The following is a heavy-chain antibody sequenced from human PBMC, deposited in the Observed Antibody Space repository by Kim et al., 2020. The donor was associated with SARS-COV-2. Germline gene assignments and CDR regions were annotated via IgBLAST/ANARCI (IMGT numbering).Heavy chain of an antibody. V-gene: IGHV3-23*01. D-gene: IGHD3-16*01. J-gene: IGHJ4*02. CDR3: ARGGGYFDY. Sequence: GGSLRLSCAASGFTFSTYAMSWVRQAPGKGLEWVSTISANGGYTYYADSVKGRFTISRDFSQNTLYLQVRSLRAGDTAVYYCARGGGYFDYWGRGTLVTVSS. CDR1: GFTFSTYA. CDR2: ISANGGYT.